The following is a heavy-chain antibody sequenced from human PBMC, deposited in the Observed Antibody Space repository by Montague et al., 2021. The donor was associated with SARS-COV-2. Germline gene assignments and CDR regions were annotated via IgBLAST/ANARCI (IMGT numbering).Heavy chain of an antibody. V-gene: IGHV4-59*01. D-gene: IGHD2-21*01. CDR1: GGSISSYY. Sequence: SETLSLTCTVSGGSISSYYWNWIRKPPGKGLEWIGYVYYSGRTNYNPSLKSRVPISVGTSKTKFSLTLSSVTAADTAVYYCARGGGGGHRYYFDYWGQGALVTVSS. CDR3: ARGGGGGHRYYFDY. CDR2: VYYSGRT. J-gene: IGHJ4*02.